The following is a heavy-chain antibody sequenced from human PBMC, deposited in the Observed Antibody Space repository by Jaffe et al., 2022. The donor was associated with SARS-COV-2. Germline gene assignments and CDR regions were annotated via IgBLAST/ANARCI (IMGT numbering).Heavy chain of an antibody. CDR3: ARDSEWLTPPHTPRNYFDY. CDR1: GFTFSSYS. Sequence: EVQLVESGGGLVKPGGSLRLSCAASGFTFSSYSMNWVRQAPGKGLEWVSSISSSSSYIYYADSVKGRFTISRDNAKNSLYLQMNSLRAEDTAVYYCARDSEWLTPPHTPRNYFDYWGQGTLVTVSS. D-gene: IGHD6-19*01. J-gene: IGHJ4*02. CDR2: ISSSSSYI. V-gene: IGHV3-21*01.